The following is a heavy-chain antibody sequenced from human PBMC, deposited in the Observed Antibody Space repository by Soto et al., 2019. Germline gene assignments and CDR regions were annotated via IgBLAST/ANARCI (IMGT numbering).Heavy chain of an antibody. CDR1: GGSISNHY. Sequence: SETLSLTCTVSGGSISNHYWSWIRQPPGKGLEWIGSIYYNGSTYYNPSLKSRVTISVDTSKNQFSLKLSSVTAADTAVYYCARSGVDCSGGSCLKGAFDIWGQGTMVTVSS. J-gene: IGHJ3*02. CDR3: ARSGVDCSGGSCLKGAFDI. D-gene: IGHD2-15*01. V-gene: IGHV4-59*08. CDR2: IYYNGST.